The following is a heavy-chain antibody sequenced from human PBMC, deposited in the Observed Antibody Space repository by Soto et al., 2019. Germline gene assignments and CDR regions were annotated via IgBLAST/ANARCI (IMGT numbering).Heavy chain of an antibody. CDR1: GGSISSGGYY. V-gene: IGHV4-31*03. CDR3: ARVFSDSSSFFDP. CDR2: IYYSGST. Sequence: SETLSLTCTVSGGSISSGGYYWSWIRQHPGKGLEWIGYIYYSGSTYYNPSLKSRVTISVDMSKNQFSLKLSSVTAADTAVYYCARVFSDSSSFFDPWGQGTLVTVSS. J-gene: IGHJ5*02. D-gene: IGHD6-13*01.